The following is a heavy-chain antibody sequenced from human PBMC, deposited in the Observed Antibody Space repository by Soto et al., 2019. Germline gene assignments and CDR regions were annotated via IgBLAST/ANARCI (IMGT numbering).Heavy chain of an antibody. D-gene: IGHD3-10*01. CDR3: ARWIGKCNVDC. V-gene: IGHV3-33*01. CDR2: IFDDGSNN. J-gene: IGHJ4*02. Sequence: QVELQESGGGVVQPGRSLTLSCAASGFTFSNYGMHWVRQSPGTGLEWVAAIFDDGSNNQYADSVKSRFSISRDNSKDTLFLQMNNLRADETAVYYCARWIGKCNVDCWGQGTLVTVSS. CDR1: GFTFSNYG.